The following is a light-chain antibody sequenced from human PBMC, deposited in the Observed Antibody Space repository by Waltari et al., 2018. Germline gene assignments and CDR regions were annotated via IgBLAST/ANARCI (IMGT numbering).Light chain of an antibody. CDR2: DAS. J-gene: IGKJ4*01. CDR3: QQYDNLPLT. V-gene: IGKV1-33*01. Sequence: DIQMTQSPSSLSASVGDRVTITCQASQDISNYLNWYQQKPGQATKLLLYDASNLETGVPSRFSGSGSGTDFTFTISSLQPEDIATYYCQQYDNLPLTFGGGTKVEIK. CDR1: QDISNY.